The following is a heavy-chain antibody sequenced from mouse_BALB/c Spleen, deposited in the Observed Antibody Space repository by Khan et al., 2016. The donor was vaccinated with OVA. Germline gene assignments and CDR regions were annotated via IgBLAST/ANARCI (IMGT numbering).Heavy chain of an antibody. J-gene: IGHJ4*01. D-gene: IGHD2-14*01. V-gene: IGHV9-4*02. CDR2: INTHSGVP. CDR1: GYTFTTAG. Sequence: VQLQESGPELKKPGETVRISCKASGYTFTTAGIQWVQKMPGKGLKWIGWINTHSGVPKYAEDFKGRFAFSLETSANTAYLQITNLKNEDTATYVDARGEAAYYRNDGCAKVYWGQAASVTVSS. CDR3: ARGEAAYYRNDGCAKVY.